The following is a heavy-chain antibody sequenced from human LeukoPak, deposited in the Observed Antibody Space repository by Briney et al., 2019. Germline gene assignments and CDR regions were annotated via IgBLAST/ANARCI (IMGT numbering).Heavy chain of an antibody. CDR1: GFTFSSYE. D-gene: IGHD6-13*01. CDR3: ARGPGYSSSWYIR. V-gene: IGHV3-48*03. J-gene: IGHJ4*02. CDR2: ISSRCSTI. Sequence: PGGSLRLSCAASGFTFSSYEMNWVRQAPGKGLEWVSYISSRCSTIYYADSVKGRFTISRDNAKNSLYLQMNSLRAEDTAVYYCARGPGYSSSWYIRWGQGTLVTVSS.